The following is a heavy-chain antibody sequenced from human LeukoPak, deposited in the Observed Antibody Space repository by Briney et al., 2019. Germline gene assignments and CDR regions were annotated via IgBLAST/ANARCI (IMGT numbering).Heavy chain of an antibody. CDR1: GFSFSAYS. J-gene: IGHJ6*03. CDR2: ISSPSTYQ. V-gene: IGHV3-21*01. D-gene: IGHD3-10*01. Sequence: PGGSLRLSCTASGFSFSAYSLNWVRQAPGQSLEWISYISSPSTYQNYADSVKGRLTISRDSAKNSLFPQLDSLRAEDTAVYYCARIGFHGSGSPISYYMDVWGKGTTVTVSS. CDR3: ARIGFHGSGSPISYYMDV.